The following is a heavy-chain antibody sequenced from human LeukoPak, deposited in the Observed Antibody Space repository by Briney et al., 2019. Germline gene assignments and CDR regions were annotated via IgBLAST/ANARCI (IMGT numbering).Heavy chain of an antibody. CDR1: GFTFSSYS. Sequence: GGSLRLSCAASGFTFSSYSMNWVRQAPGKGLEWVSYISSSSSTIYYADSVKGRFTISRDNAKNSLYLQMNSLRAEDTAVYYCAREGIVATIWSNWFDPWGQGTLVTVSS. CDR2: ISSSSSTI. V-gene: IGHV3-48*01. CDR3: AREGIVATIWSNWFDP. D-gene: IGHD5-12*01. J-gene: IGHJ5*02.